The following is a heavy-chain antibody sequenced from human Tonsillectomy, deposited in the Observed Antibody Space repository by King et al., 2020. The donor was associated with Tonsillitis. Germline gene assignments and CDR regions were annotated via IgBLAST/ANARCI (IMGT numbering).Heavy chain of an antibody. CDR1: GFTFSDYY. CDR2: ISSSSSYT. D-gene: IGHD3-22*01. V-gene: IGHV3-11*06. CDR3: ARDALYDYDSSVFAFDI. J-gene: IGHJ3*02. Sequence: VQLVESGGGLVKPGGSLRLSCAASGFTFSDYYMSWISQAPGKGLEWVSYISSSSSYTNYAASVKGRFTISRDNAKNSLYLQMNSLRAEDTAVYYCARDALYDYDSSVFAFDIWGQGTMVTVSS.